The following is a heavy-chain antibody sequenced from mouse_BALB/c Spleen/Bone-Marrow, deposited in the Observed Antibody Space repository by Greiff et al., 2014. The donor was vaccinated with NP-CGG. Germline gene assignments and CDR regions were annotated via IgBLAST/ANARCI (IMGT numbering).Heavy chain of an antibody. CDR3: ARDGYDVGGALDY. CDR1: GFTFSYYT. CDR2: ISNGGSTT. D-gene: IGHD2-2*01. J-gene: IGHJ4*01. Sequence: DVQLQESGGGLVQPGGSLKLSCAASGFTFSYYTMSWVRQTPEKRLEWVAYISNGGSTTYHPDTVKGRFTISRDNAKNTLYLQMSSLKSEDTAMYYCARDGYDVGGALDYWGQGTSVTVSS. V-gene: IGHV5-12-2*01.